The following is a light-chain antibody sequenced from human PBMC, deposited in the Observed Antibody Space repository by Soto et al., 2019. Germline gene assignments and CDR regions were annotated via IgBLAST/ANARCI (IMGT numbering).Light chain of an antibody. V-gene: IGKV1-5*03. CDR3: QQYNGDSRM. J-gene: IGKJ1*01. Sequence: DIQMTQSPSTLSASVGDRITITCRASQSISTWLAWYQQRPGMPPKLLIYGASTLQSGVPSRFSGSGSGTEFSLTISRLQPDDFATYYCQQYNGDSRMFGQGTKVEIK. CDR1: QSISTW. CDR2: GAS.